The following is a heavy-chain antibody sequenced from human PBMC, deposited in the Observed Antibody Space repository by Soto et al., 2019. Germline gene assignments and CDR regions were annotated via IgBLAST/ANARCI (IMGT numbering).Heavy chain of an antibody. D-gene: IGHD6-13*01. CDR1: GGSISSSSYY. J-gene: IGHJ6*02. CDR3: ASNVVYSSSWYDYYYGMDV. Sequence: KPSETLSLTCTVSGGSISSSSYYWGWIRQPPGKGLEWIGSIYYSGSTYYNPSLKSRVTISVDTSKNQFSLKLSSVTAADTAVYYCASNVVYSSSWYDYYYGMDVWGQGTTVTVSS. V-gene: IGHV4-39*01. CDR2: IYYSGST.